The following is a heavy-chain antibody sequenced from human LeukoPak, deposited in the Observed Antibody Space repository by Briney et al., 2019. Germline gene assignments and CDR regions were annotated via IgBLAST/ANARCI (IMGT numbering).Heavy chain of an antibody. D-gene: IGHD5-18*01. CDR3: AREDVDTAMVYFDY. J-gene: IGHJ4*02. Sequence: SETLSLTCTVSGGSISSYYWSWIRQPAGKGLEWIGRIYTSGSTNYNPSLKSRVTMSVDTSKNQFSLKLSSVTAADTAVYYCAREDVDTAMVYFDYWGQGTLFTVSS. V-gene: IGHV4-4*07. CDR1: GGSISSYY. CDR2: IYTSGST.